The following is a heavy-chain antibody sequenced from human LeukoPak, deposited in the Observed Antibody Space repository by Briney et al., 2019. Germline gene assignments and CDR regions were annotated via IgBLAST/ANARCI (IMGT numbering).Heavy chain of an antibody. J-gene: IGHJ6*02. D-gene: IGHD6-13*01. CDR1: GYTFTSYA. Sequence: APVKVSCKASGYTFTSYAMNWVRQAPGQGLEWMGWINTNTGNPTYAQGFTGRFVFSLDTSVSTAYLQISSLKAEDTAVYYCARDHGSSWYSYYYYGMDVWGQGTTVTVSS. CDR2: INTNTGNP. V-gene: IGHV7-4-1*02. CDR3: ARDHGSSWYSYYYYGMDV.